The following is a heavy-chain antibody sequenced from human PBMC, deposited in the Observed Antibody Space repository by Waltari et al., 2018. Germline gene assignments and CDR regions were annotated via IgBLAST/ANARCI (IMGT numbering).Heavy chain of an antibody. Sequence: QVQLQESGPGLVKPSETLSLPCAVSGDSISSTNWWSWIRQSPGKGLEWIGCISGSSGSTYYNPSLESRVTISTDTSKNQFSLKLSSVTAADTAVYYCTRDLTVAATGNFWGQGVLVTVSS. CDR2: ISGSSGST. CDR3: TRDLTVAATGNF. V-gene: IGHV4-28*03. J-gene: IGHJ4*02. D-gene: IGHD2-15*01. CDR1: GDSISSTNW.